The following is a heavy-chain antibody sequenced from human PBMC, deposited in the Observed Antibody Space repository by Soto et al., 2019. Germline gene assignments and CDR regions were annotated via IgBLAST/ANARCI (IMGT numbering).Heavy chain of an antibody. Sequence: QGKGMEWIGEINHSGSTNYNQSLKSRVTIYVDTSKNQFSLKLSSVTAADTAVYYCARYFFFFQAEDGIRDL. D-gene: IGHD3-3*01. CDR3: ARYFFFFQAEDGIRDL. J-gene: IGHJ2*01. CDR2: INHSGST. V-gene: IGHV4-34*01.